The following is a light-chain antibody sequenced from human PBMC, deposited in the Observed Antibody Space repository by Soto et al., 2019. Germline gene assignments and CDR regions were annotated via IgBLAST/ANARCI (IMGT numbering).Light chain of an antibody. CDR2: DAS. V-gene: IGKV1-27*01. Sequence: DIQMTQSPSSLSASVGDRVTITCRASQGITNYLAWYQQKPGKVPKLLIYDASTLQSGVPSRFSGSGSGTDFTLTISSLQPEDVATYNCQKYNSAPRMFTFGPGTNVDIK. J-gene: IGKJ3*01. CDR3: QKYNSAPRMFT. CDR1: QGITNY.